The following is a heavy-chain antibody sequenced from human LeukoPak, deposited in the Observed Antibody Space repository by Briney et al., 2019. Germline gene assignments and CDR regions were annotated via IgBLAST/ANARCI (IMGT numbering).Heavy chain of an antibody. CDR3: ARDGFRGAAADPVWFDP. CDR1: GFTFSSYW. V-gene: IGHV3-74*01. CDR2: INSDGSIT. J-gene: IGHJ5*02. Sequence: PGGSLRLSCAASGFTFSSYWMHWVRQAPGKGLMWVSRINSDGSITNYADSVKGRFTISRDNAKNTLYLQMNSLRAEDTAVYYCARDGFRGAAADPVWFDPWGQGTLVTVSS. D-gene: IGHD6-13*01.